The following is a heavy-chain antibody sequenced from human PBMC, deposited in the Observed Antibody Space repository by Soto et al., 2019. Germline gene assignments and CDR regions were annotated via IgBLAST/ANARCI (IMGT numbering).Heavy chain of an antibody. CDR1: GYTFTSYG. CDR2: ISAYNGNT. J-gene: IGHJ5*02. D-gene: IGHD3-3*01. CDR3: ARDGLLRFLAQDDQNWFDP. V-gene: IGHV1-18*01. Sequence: QVQLVQSGAEVKKPGASVKVSCKASGYTFTSYGISWVRQAPGQGLVWMGWISAYNGNTNYAQKLQGRVTMTTDTSTSTAYMELRSLRSDDTAVYYCARDGLLRFLAQDDQNWFDPWGQGTLVTVSS.